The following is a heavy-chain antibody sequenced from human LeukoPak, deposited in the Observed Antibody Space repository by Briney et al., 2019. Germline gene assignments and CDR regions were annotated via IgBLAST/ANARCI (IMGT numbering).Heavy chain of an antibody. Sequence: SETLSLTCTVSGGSISSYYWSWIRQPPGKGLEWIGYIYYSGSTNYNPSLKSRVTTSVDTSKNQFSLKLSSVTAADTAVYCCAGSGSYYISDYWGQGTLVTVSS. V-gene: IGHV4-59*01. D-gene: IGHD1-26*01. J-gene: IGHJ4*02. CDR1: GGSISSYY. CDR2: IYYSGST. CDR3: AGSGSYYISDY.